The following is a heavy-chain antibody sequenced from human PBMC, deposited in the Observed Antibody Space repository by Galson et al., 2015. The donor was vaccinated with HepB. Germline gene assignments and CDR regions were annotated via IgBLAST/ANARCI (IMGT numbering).Heavy chain of an antibody. CDR3: ARDTRYFDWLLPDY. CDR1: GYTFTSYG. V-gene: IGHV1-18*04. D-gene: IGHD3-9*01. Sequence: SVKVSCKASGYTFTSYGISWVRRAPGQGLEWMGWISAYNGNTNYAQKLQGRVTMTTDTSTSTAYMELRSLRSDDTAVYYCARDTRYFDWLLPDYWGQGTLVTVSS. CDR2: ISAYNGNT. J-gene: IGHJ4*02.